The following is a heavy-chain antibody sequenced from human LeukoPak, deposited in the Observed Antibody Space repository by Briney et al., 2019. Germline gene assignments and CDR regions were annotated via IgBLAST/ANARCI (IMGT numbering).Heavy chain of an antibody. Sequence: LWASVTVSCKASGGTFSSYAISWVRQAPGQGLEWMGGIIPIFGTANYAQKFQGRVTITADESTSTAYMELSSLRSEDTAVYYCARFLERYFDYWGQGTLVTVSS. CDR1: GGTFSSYA. V-gene: IGHV1-69*13. CDR3: ARFLERYFDY. D-gene: IGHD3-3*01. J-gene: IGHJ4*02. CDR2: IIPIFGTA.